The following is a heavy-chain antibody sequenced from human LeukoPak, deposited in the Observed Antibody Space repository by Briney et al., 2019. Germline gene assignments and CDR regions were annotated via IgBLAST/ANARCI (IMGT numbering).Heavy chain of an antibody. CDR2: IFYSGST. Sequence: SETLSLTCTVSGGSLSSYYWSWIRQPPGKGLEWIGYIFYSGSTNYNPSLKSRVTISADTSKNQFSLKLSSVTAADTAVYYCARGGYIYGSRGNWFDPWGQGTLVTVSS. J-gene: IGHJ5*02. CDR1: GGSLSSYY. CDR3: ARGGYIYGSRGNWFDP. D-gene: IGHD5-18*01. V-gene: IGHV4-59*01.